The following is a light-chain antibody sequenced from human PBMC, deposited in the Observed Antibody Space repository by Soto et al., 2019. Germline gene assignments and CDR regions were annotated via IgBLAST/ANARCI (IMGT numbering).Light chain of an antibody. CDR3: QQYGSSRT. J-gene: IGKJ1*01. V-gene: IGKV3-20*01. Sequence: EIVLTQSPGTLSLSPGERATLSCRASQSVSSSYLAWYQQKPGQAPRLLIYGASSRATGIPDRFSGSGSGTEFTITISRLEPEDFALYYCQQYGSSRTFGQVTKVEIK. CDR1: QSVSSSY. CDR2: GAS.